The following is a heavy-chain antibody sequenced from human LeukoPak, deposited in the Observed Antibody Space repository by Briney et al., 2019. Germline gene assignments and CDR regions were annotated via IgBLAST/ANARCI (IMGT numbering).Heavy chain of an antibody. CDR2: ISSSSIYI. CDR3: ARPFCSGGSCKDAFDI. Sequence: GGSLRLSCGVSGFTFRSFSMNWVRQAPGKGLEWVSSISSSSIYIYYADSVKGRFTISRDNAKNSLYLQMNSLRAEDTAVYYCARPFCSGGSCKDAFDIWGQGTIVTVSS. J-gene: IGHJ3*02. D-gene: IGHD2-15*01. CDR1: GFTFRSFS. V-gene: IGHV3-21*06.